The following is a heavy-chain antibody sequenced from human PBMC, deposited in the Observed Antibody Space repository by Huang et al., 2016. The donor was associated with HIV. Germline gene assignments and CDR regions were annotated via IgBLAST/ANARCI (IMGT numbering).Heavy chain of an antibody. Sequence: QVQLEQSGPAVRKPGSSVKVSCQASGGSFSDQIISWVRPAPGQRFEWMGAILPLLRAPAYAKEFKGRVTMTADESTATIYMELNSLTSEDTAVYYCAMSLRYQYDSRSYWGRYFDYWGQGTLVTVSS. D-gene: IGHD3-16*01. CDR3: AMSLRYQYDSRSYWGRYFDY. CDR2: ILPLLRAP. J-gene: IGHJ4*02. CDR1: GGSFSDQI. V-gene: IGHV1-69*01.